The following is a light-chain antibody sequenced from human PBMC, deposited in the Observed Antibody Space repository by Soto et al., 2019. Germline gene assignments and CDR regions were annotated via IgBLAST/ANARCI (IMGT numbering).Light chain of an antibody. Sequence: QSVLTQPPSVSGAPGQRVTISCTGSRSNIGAGYDVHWYQQLPGTAPKLVIYGNNKRPSGVPDRFSGSRSGTSASLAITGLQAEDEADYYCHSYDSSLSVVLFGRGTKVTVL. CDR2: GNN. CDR3: HSYDSSLSVVL. V-gene: IGLV1-40*01. CDR1: RSNIGAGYD. J-gene: IGLJ2*01.